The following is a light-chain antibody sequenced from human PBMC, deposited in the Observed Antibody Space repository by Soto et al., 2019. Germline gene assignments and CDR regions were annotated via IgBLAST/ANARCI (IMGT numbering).Light chain of an antibody. Sequence: MTQYTSSLSASSGERATLPCRASQSIYSYINWYQQKPGKAPKLLIYGASSLESGVPARFSGSGSGTDFTLTISRLEPEDSAVYSCLQYGSFRTFGQGGIVDIK. CDR2: GAS. V-gene: IGKV1-39*01. J-gene: IGKJ1*01. CDR1: QSIYSY. CDR3: LQYGSFRT.